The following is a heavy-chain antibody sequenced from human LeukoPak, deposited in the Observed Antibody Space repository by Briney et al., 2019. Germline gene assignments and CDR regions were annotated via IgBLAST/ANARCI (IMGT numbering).Heavy chain of an antibody. Sequence: ASVKVSCKASGYTFTSYGISWVRQAPGQGLEWMGWISAYNGNTNYAQKLQGRVTMTTDTSTSTAYMELRSLRSDDTAVYYCARGLVRGAYCSSTSCSSRGYWGQGTLVTVSS. CDR2: ISAYNGNT. CDR1: GYTFTSYG. V-gene: IGHV1-18*01. J-gene: IGHJ4*02. D-gene: IGHD2-2*01. CDR3: ARGLVRGAYCSSTSCSSRGY.